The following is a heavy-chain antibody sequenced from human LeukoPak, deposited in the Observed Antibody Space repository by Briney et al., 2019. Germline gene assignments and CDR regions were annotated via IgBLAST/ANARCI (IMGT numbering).Heavy chain of an antibody. V-gene: IGHV3-30*18. Sequence: GGSLRLSCAASRFTFSNYVMHWVRQAPGKGLEWVAVISYDGSDKYYADSVKGRFTISRDNSKNTLYLQMNSPRAEDTAAYYCAKDGNWARFENWGQGTLVTVSS. D-gene: IGHD7-27*01. CDR1: RFTFSNYV. CDR2: ISYDGSDK. J-gene: IGHJ4*02. CDR3: AKDGNWARFEN.